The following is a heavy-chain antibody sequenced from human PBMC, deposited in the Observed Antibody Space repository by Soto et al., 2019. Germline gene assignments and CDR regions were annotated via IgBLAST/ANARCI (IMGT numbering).Heavy chain of an antibody. Sequence: PEIPSLTCNASGGSINSTNYYSGRIRKALVRGLEWIGSIYFSGSTYYNPSLKGRVTISVDTSRNQFSLKLSSVTAAETAVYYCARHVRRLGSPTACWGQGTLVGVSS. CDR3: ARHVRRLGSPTAC. J-gene: IGHJ1*01. V-gene: IGHV4-39*01. CDR2: IYFSGST. CDR1: GGSINSTNYY. D-gene: IGHD6-19*01.